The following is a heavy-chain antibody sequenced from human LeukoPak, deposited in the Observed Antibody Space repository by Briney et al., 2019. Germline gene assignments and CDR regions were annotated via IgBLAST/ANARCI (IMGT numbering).Heavy chain of an antibody. Sequence: GGSLRLSCAASGFDVDDYYLDWIRQAPGKGLEWVAYISTRDNVIYYADSVKGRFAISTDSAKNSVYLQLDGLTVEDTAVYYCAREQWFRLDFWGQGILVSVSS. J-gene: IGHJ4*02. V-gene: IGHV3-11*01. D-gene: IGHD5-12*01. CDR1: GFDVDDYY. CDR2: ISTRDNVI. CDR3: AREQWFRLDF.